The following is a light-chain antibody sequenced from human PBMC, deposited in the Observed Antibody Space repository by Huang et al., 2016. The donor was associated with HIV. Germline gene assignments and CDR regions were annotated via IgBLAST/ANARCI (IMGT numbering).Light chain of an antibody. Sequence: DIQMTQSPSTLSASVGDRVTLTCRASQSISSWLAWDKQKTGKAPVLLIYKASRLESGVPAMFSGSGYGTEFPVTISSLQRDDFATYYCQQYESSRTFGQGTRVEIK. CDR3: QQYESSRT. CDR1: QSISSW. J-gene: IGKJ1*01. CDR2: KAS. V-gene: IGKV1-5*03.